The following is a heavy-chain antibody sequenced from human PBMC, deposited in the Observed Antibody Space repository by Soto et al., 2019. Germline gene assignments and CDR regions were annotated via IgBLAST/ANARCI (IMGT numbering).Heavy chain of an antibody. CDR2: SYYSGTS. D-gene: IGHD1-20*01. V-gene: IGHV4-39*01. CDR3: TRRYNWNDYYFDP. J-gene: IGHJ5*02. Sequence: SETLSLTCTVSGGSIRVQSYYWTWIRQTPGKGLEWVGSSYYSGTSYFNPALKGRVTISVDTSTNQSSLRLTSVTAADTAVYYCTRRYNWNDYYFDPWGQGTLVTVSS. CDR1: GGSIRVQSYY.